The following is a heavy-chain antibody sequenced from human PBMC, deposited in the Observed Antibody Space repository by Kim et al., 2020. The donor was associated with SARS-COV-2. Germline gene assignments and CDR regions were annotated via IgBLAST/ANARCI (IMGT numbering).Heavy chain of an antibody. Sequence: GGSLSHSCAASGFTFSCSAMYWVRQASGKGLEWVVRIRSKPNSYATAYAAPGKGRFTISRDDSKNTAYLQTNNLKTEDTAVYYCTRVAGTTLSFWDAFD. CDR3: TRVAGTTLSFWDAFD. V-gene: IGHV3-73*01. J-gene: IGHJ3*02. CDR2: IRSKPNSYAT. D-gene: IGHD1-1*01. CDR1: GFTFSCSA.